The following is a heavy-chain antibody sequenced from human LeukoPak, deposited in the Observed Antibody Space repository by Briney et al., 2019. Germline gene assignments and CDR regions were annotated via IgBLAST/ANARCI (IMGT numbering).Heavy chain of an antibody. D-gene: IGHD5-12*01. CDR2: IYHSGST. CDR3: ARVATTTNPPQRPFDY. Sequence: PSETLSLTCAVSGYSIHSGYCWGWIRQPPGKGLEWIRSIYHSGSTYYNPSLKSRVTISVDTSKNQFSLKLSSVTAADTAVYYCARVATTTNPPQRPFDYWGQGTLVTVSS. J-gene: IGHJ4*02. V-gene: IGHV4-38-2*01. CDR1: GYSIHSGYC.